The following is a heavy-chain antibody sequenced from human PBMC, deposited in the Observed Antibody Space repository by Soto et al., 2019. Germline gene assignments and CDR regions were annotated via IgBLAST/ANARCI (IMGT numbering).Heavy chain of an antibody. CDR2: IYHSGST. CDR3: ARVFDQYSYGPEDSFDI. Sequence: SETLSLTCAVSGGSISSSNWWSWVRQPPGKGLEWIGEIYHSGSTNYNPSLKSRVTISVDKSKNQFSLKLNSVTAADTAVYYCARVFDQYSYGPEDSFDIWGQGTMVTVSS. CDR1: GGSISSSNW. D-gene: IGHD5-18*01. V-gene: IGHV4-4*02. J-gene: IGHJ3*02.